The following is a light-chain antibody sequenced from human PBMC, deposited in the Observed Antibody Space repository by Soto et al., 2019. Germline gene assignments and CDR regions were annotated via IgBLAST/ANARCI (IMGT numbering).Light chain of an antibody. CDR1: QSVSSSY. Sequence: EIVLTQSPGTLYLSPGERATLSCRASQSVSSSYLAWYQQKPSQAPRLLIYGASSRATGIPDRFSGSGSGTEFTLTTSRLEPEDFAVYYCQQYGSSHFTFGPGTKVDIK. CDR2: GAS. J-gene: IGKJ3*01. V-gene: IGKV3-20*01. CDR3: QQYGSSHFT.